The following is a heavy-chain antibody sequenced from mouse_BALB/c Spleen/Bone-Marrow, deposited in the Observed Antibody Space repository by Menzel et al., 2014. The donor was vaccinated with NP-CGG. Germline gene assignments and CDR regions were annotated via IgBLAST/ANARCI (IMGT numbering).Heavy chain of an antibody. V-gene: IGHV7-3*02. CDR2: IRNKAYGDTT. CDR1: GFTFSDYY. J-gene: IGHJ4*01. Sequence: DVKLVESGGGLVQPGGSLILSCAPSGFTFSDYYISWVRQPPGKALEWLGFIRNKAYGDTTEYSASVKGRFTISRDNSQSILYLQMNTLRAEDSGTYYCATDIDYESGGAGTMDYWGQGTSVTVSS. CDR3: ATDIDYESGGAGTMDY. D-gene: IGHD2-4*01.